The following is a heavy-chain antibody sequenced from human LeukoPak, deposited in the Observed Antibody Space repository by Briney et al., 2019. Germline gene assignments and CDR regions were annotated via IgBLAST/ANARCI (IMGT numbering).Heavy chain of an antibody. J-gene: IGHJ3*02. CDR1: GFTFGDYA. V-gene: IGHV3-49*04. Sequence: GGSLRLSCTASGFTFGDYAMSWVRQAPGKGLEWVGFIRSKAYGGTTEYAASVKGRFTISRDDSKSIAYLQMNSLKTEDTAVYYCTTENVLLSSGIWGQGTMVTVSS. CDR3: TTENVLLSSGI. D-gene: IGHD3-10*01. CDR2: IRSKAYGGTT.